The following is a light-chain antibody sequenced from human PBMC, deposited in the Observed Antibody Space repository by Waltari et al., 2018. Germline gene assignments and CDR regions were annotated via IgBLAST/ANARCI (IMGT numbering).Light chain of an antibody. J-gene: IGLJ1*01. Sequence: QSALTQPASVSGSPGQSITISCTGTSSDIGAYNYVSWYQQHPGKAPKVMIYGVSNRPSGVSNRVSGSKSGNTASLTISGLQAEDEADYYCNSFTSRTTYVFGTGTKVTVL. CDR1: SSDIGAYNY. CDR3: NSFTSRTTYV. V-gene: IGLV2-14*01. CDR2: GVS.